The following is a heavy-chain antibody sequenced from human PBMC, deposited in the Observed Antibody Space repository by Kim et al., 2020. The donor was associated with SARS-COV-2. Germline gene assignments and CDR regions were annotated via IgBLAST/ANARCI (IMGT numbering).Heavy chain of an antibody. J-gene: IGHJ4*02. Sequence: SETLSLTCTVSGGSVSSGSYYWSWIRQPPGKGLEWIGYIYYSGSTNYNPSLKSRVTISVDTSKNQFSLKLSSVTAADTAVYYCARKYYYDSSGFNWGQGTLVTVSS. V-gene: IGHV4-61*01. CDR3: ARKYYYDSSGFN. CDR1: GGSVSSGSYY. D-gene: IGHD3-22*01. CDR2: IYYSGST.